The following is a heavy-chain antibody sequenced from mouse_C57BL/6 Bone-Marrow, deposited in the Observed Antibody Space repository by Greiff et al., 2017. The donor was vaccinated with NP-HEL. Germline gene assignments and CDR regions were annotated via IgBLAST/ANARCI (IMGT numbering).Heavy chain of an antibody. CDR3: ASPYYFDY. J-gene: IGHJ2*01. CDR1: GYTFTSYW. CDR2: IDPSDSYT. V-gene: IGHV1-59*01. Sequence: QVQLQQPGAELVRPGTSVKLSCKASGYTFTSYWMHWVKQRPGQGLEWIGVIDPSDSYTNYNQKFKGKATLTVDTSSSTAYMQLSSLTSEDSAVYYCASPYYFDYWGQGTTRTVSS.